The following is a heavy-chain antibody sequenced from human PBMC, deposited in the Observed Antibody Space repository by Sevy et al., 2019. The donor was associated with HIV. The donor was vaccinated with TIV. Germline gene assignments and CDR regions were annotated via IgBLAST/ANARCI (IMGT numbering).Heavy chain of an antibody. CDR2: IYYSGST. CDR1: GGSISSSSYY. D-gene: IGHD3-10*01. Sequence: SETLSLTCTVSGGSISSSSYYWGWISQPPGKGLEWIGSIYYSGSTYYNPSLKSRVTISVDTSKNQFSLKLSSVTAADTAVYYCASSTLYGFYYFDYWGQGTLVTVSS. J-gene: IGHJ4*02. CDR3: ASSTLYGFYYFDY. V-gene: IGHV4-39*01.